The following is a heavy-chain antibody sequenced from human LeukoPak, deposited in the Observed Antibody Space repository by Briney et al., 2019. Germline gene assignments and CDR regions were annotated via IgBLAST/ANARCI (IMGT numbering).Heavy chain of an antibody. CDR1: GGSISRYY. D-gene: IGHD5-24*01. Sequence: SEILSLTCTVSGGSISRYYWSWIRQPPGKGLEWIGYIYYSGSTNSNPSLKSRVTISVDTSKNQFSLKLSSVTAADTAVYYCARHVKDGYNFIDYWGQGTLVTVSS. CDR2: IYYSGST. CDR3: ARHVKDGYNFIDY. J-gene: IGHJ4*02. V-gene: IGHV4-59*08.